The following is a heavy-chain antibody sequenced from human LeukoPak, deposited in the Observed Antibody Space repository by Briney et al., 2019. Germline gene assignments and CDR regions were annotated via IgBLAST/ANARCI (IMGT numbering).Heavy chain of an antibody. D-gene: IGHD2-21*01. J-gene: IGHJ4*02. V-gene: IGHV3-74*01. Sequence: GGSLRLSCTASGFTFSSYAMNWVRQAPGKGLVWVSRINSDGSSTNCADSVKGRFTISRDNAKYTLYLQMNSLRAEDTAVYYCATGVTSVGDHWGQGTLVTV. CDR2: INSDGSST. CDR3: ATGVTSVGDH. CDR1: GFTFSSYA.